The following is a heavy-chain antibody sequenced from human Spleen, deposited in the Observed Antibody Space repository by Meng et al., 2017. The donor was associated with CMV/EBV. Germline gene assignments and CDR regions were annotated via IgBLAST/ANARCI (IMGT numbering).Heavy chain of an antibody. CDR1: YNFTSYD. CDR2: INLSDSST. Sequence: YNFTSYDMEWVRQGAGQGLEWMGMINLSDSSTSYAQKFQGRVTMTRDTSTSTVYMELSSLRSEDTAVYYCAREDCTSTRCYGYLDYWGQGTLVTVSS. D-gene: IGHD2-2*01. J-gene: IGHJ4*02. CDR3: AREDCTSTRCYGYLDY. V-gene: IGHV1-46*01.